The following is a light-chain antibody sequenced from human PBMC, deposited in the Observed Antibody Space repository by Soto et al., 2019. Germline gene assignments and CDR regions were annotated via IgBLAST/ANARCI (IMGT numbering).Light chain of an antibody. V-gene: IGLV2-14*01. J-gene: IGLJ1*01. CDR1: SSDVGRFNF. CDR2: DVS. CDR3: SFLTSVSTFV. Sequence: QSALAQPASVSGSPGQSITISCTGTSSDVGRFNFVSWFQQHPGKAPKLLIYDVSNWPSGASDRFSGSKSGNTASLIISGLQVEDEADYYCSFLTSVSTFVFGIGNKVTVL.